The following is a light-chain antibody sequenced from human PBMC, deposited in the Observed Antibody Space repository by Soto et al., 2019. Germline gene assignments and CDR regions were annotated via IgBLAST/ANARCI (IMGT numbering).Light chain of an antibody. Sequence: EIVLTQSPGTLSLSPGERATLSCRASQSVSSSYLAWYQQKPGQAPRLLIYGASSRATGIPDRFSGSGSGTDFTITISSLEPEDVAVYYCQQYGSTQGYTFGQGTKLEIK. CDR1: QSVSSSY. CDR2: GAS. CDR3: QQYGSTQGYT. J-gene: IGKJ2*01. V-gene: IGKV3-20*01.